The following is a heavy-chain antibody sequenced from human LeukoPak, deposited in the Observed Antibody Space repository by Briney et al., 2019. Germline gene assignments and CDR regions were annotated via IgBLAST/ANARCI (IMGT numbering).Heavy chain of an antibody. D-gene: IGHD6-19*01. J-gene: IGHJ5*02. CDR3: ARVGSGWSGGLDP. Sequence: PSETLSLTCTVSGGSISSYYWSWIRQPPGKGLEWIGYIYYSGSTNYNPSLKSRVTISVDTSKNQFSLKLSSVTAADTAVYYCARVGSGWSGGLDPWGQGTLVTVSS. CDR1: GGSISSYY. V-gene: IGHV4-59*01. CDR2: IYYSGST.